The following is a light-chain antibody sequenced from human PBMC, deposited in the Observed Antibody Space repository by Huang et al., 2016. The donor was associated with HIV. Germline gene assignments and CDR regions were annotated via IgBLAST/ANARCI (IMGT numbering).Light chain of an antibody. Sequence: DIQMTQSPSSLSVSVGDRVTITCRASQNIRNYLNWYQQKAGSAPNLLIYAASSLHRGVPSRFSGSGSGTDFTLTINSLQPEDFATYYCQQSYNSPRTFGQGTKLEIK. V-gene: IGKV1-39*01. CDR3: QQSYNSPRT. CDR1: QNIRNY. CDR2: AAS. J-gene: IGKJ2*01.